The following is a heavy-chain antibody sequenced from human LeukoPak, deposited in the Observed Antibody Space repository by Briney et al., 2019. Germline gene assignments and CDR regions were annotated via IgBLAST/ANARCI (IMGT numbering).Heavy chain of an antibody. J-gene: IGHJ4*02. CDR2: INPSGGT. D-gene: IGHD2-15*01. CDR1: GGSFSGYY. V-gene: IGHV4-34*01. Sequence: SETLSLTCAVYGGSFSGYYWSWIRQPPGKGLEWIGEINPSGGTNYNPSLKSRVSISVDTSKNQLSLKLTSVTAADTAVYYCAKPYCSGGSCYLKYWGQGTLVTVSS. CDR3: AKPYCSGGSCYLKY.